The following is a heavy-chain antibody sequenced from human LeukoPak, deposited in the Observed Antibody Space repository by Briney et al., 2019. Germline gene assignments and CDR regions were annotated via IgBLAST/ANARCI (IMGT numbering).Heavy chain of an antibody. V-gene: IGHV4-61*01. D-gene: IGHD6-19*01. CDR3: ARQAGYSSGEVDAFDI. J-gene: IGHJ3*02. Sequence: PSETLSLTCTVSGGSISSGNYNWNWIRQPPGKGLEWIGYIYYSGSTNYNPSLKSRVTISVDTSKNQFSLKLSSVTAADTAGYYCARQAGYSSGEVDAFDIWGQGTMVTVSS. CDR2: IYYSGST. CDR1: GGSISSGNYN.